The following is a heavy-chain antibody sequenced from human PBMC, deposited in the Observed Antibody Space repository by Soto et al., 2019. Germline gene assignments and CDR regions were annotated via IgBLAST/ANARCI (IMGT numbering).Heavy chain of an antibody. CDR1: GGSISGYY. Sequence: SETLSLTCTVSGGSISGYYWSWIRQSPGKGLEWIGYIHYSGSTNYNPSLKSRVTISVDTSKNQLSLKLSSVTAADTAVYYCARVPSPWGQGTLVTVSS. CDR2: IHYSGST. V-gene: IGHV4-59*01. J-gene: IGHJ5*02. CDR3: ARVPSP.